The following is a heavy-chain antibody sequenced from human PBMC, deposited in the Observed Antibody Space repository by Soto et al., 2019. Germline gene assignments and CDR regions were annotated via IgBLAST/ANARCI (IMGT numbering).Heavy chain of an antibody. D-gene: IGHD4-17*01. Sequence: SETLSLTCTVSGGSVSSGDYYWSWIRQPPGKGLEWIGYISDSGNTYYNPSLKSRVSVSVDTSKNQFSLNLSSVTAADTALYYCARDNTVTRRYYYYGMDVWGQGTTVT. J-gene: IGHJ6*02. V-gene: IGHV4-30-4*01. CDR2: ISDSGNT. CDR3: ARDNTVTRRYYYYGMDV. CDR1: GGSVSSGDYY.